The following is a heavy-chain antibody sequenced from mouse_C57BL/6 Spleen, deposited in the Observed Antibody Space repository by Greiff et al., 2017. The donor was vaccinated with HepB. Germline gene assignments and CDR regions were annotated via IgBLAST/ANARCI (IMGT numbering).Heavy chain of an antibody. CDR3: ARGDYYYGCKGAWFAY. CDR1: GFTFSDYY. J-gene: IGHJ3*01. V-gene: IGHV5-16*01. D-gene: IGHD1-1*01. CDR2: INYDGSST. Sequence: EVQLVESEGGLVQPGSSMKLSCTASGFTFSDYYMAWVRQVPEKGLEWVANINYDGSSTYYLDSLKSRFIISRDNAKNILYLQMSSLKSEDTATYYCARGDYYYGCKGAWFAYWGQGTLVTVSA.